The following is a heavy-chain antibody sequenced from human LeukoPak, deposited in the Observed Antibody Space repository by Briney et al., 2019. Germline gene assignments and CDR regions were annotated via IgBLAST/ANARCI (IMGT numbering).Heavy chain of an antibody. D-gene: IGHD5-18*01. J-gene: IGHJ6*03. CDR3: ARGRYSYGSHYYYMDV. Sequence: GGSLRRSCAASGFTFSDYYMSWIRQAPGKGLEWVSYISSSGSTIYYADSVKGRFTISRANAKNSLYLQMNSLRAEDTAVYSCARGRYSYGSHYYYMDVWGKGTTVTVSS. V-gene: IGHV3-11*01. CDR2: ISSSGSTI. CDR1: GFTFSDYY.